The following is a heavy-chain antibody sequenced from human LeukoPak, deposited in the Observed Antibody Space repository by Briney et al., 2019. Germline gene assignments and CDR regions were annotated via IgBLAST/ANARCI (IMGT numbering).Heavy chain of an antibody. V-gene: IGHV3-23*01. J-gene: IGHJ3*02. CDR1: GFTFSSYA. Sequence: GGSLRLSCAASGFTFSSYAMSWVGQAPGKGLEWVSAISGSGGSTYYADSVKGRFTISRDNSKNTLYLQMNSLRAEDTAVYYCARAMETVFDAFDIWGQGTMVTVSS. CDR3: ARAMETVFDAFDI. CDR2: ISGSGGST. D-gene: IGHD3-3*01.